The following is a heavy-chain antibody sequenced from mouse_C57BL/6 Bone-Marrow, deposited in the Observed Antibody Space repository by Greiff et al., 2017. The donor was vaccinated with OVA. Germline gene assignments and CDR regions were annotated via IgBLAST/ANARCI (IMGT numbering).Heavy chain of an antibody. Sequence: QVQLQQSGPELVKPGASVKISCKASGYAFSSSWMNWVKQRPGKGLEWIGRIYPGDGDTNYNGKFKGKATLTADKSSSTAYMQLSSLTSEDYAVYFCATDGYYAWFAYWGQGTLVTVSA. V-gene: IGHV1-82*01. D-gene: IGHD2-3*01. CDR3: ATDGYYAWFAY. CDR1: GYAFSSSW. J-gene: IGHJ3*01. CDR2: IYPGDGDT.